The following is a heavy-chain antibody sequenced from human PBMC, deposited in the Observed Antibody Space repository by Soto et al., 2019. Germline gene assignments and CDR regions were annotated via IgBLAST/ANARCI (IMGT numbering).Heavy chain of an antibody. Sequence: GGSLRLSCAASGFIFSSYEMNWVRQAPGKGLEWIAYITSSSSVIYYADSVKGRFTISRDNAKNSLYLQMKSLTAEDTAVYYCARDITGTTPQSAFWGQGTLVTVSS. CDR1: GFIFSSYE. CDR3: ARDITGTTPQSAF. V-gene: IGHV3-48*03. J-gene: IGHJ4*02. CDR2: ITSSSSVI. D-gene: IGHD1-7*01.